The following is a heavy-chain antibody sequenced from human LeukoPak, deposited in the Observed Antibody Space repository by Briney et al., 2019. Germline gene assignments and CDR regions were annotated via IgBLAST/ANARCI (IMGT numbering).Heavy chain of an antibody. V-gene: IGHV3-53*01. D-gene: IGHD6-19*01. Sequence: PGGSLRLSCAASGVTVSSNHMTWGRNGPGPGLGWVSLISSARITIYPDTVNGRFTLSRDNSKNTLYLQMSSLRAEDTAVYYCARGSSTVSAGYYWGQGTLVTVSS. CDR3: ARGSSTVSAGYY. J-gene: IGHJ4*02. CDR1: GVTVSSNH. CDR2: ISSARIT.